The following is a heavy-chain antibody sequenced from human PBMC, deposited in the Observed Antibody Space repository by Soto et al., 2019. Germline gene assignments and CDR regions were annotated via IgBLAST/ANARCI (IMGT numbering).Heavy chain of an antibody. J-gene: IGHJ6*02. Sequence: ASVKVSCKSSGYTFINYYVHWVRQAPGQGLEWMGMINPSVGRTTYPQKFQGRVTMTRDTSTSTVYVELSSLRSDDTAVFYCAREKASTSLLTHYYYAMDVWGQGTTVTVSS. CDR3: AREKASTSLLTHYYYAMDV. V-gene: IGHV1-46*01. CDR2: INPSVGRT. CDR1: GYTFINYY.